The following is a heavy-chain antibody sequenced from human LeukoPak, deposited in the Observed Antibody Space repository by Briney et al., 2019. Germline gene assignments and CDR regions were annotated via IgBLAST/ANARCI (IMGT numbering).Heavy chain of an antibody. CDR2: IRYDGSNK. V-gene: IGHV3-30*02. J-gene: IGHJ4*02. CDR3: AKDRDFGVDHFDY. Sequence: GGSLRLSXAASGFTFSSYGMHWVRQAPGKGLEWVAFIRYDGSNKYYADSVKGRFTISRDNSKNTLYLQMNSLRAEDTAVYYCAKDRDFGVDHFDYWGQGTLVTVSS. D-gene: IGHD3-3*01. CDR1: GFTFSSYG.